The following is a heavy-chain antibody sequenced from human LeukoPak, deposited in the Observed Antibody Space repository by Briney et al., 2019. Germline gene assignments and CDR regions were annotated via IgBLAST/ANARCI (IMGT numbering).Heavy chain of an antibody. D-gene: IGHD3-9*01. V-gene: IGHV1-46*01. CDR2: INPSGGST. CDR1: GYTFTSYY. J-gene: IGHJ6*04. Sequence: ASVKVSCKASGYTFTSYYMHWVRQAPGQGLEWMGIINPSGGSTSYAQKFQGRVTMTRDTSTSTVYMELSSLRSEDTAVYYCAREKSNYDTLTGYYKGPRYYYGMDVWGKGTTVTVSS. CDR3: AREKSNYDTLTGYYKGPRYYYGMDV.